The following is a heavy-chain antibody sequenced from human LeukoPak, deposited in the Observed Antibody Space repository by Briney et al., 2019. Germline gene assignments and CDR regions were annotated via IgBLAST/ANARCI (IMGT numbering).Heavy chain of an antibody. CDR2: FDPEDGQT. CDR1: GHTLTELA. V-gene: IGHV1-24*01. CDR3: ATEGGRSYYLY. D-gene: IGHD1-26*01. J-gene: IGHJ4*02. Sequence: ASVKVSCKACGHTLTELAIHWVRQAPGKGLEGMGGFDPEDGQTIYAQKFQGRVTVTEDTSTDTAYMELSSLGSEDTAVYYCATEGGRSYYLYWGQGTLVTVSS.